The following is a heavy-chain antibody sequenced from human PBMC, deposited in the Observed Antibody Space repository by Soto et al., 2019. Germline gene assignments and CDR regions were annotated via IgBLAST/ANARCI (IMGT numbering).Heavy chain of an antibody. V-gene: IGHV4-59*08. CDR2: IQYSGYS. CDR3: ARHGFGSLHGLVDV. J-gene: IGHJ6*02. D-gene: IGHD3-10*01. CDR1: GGSITNYY. Sequence: QVQLQESGPGLVKPSETLSLTCTVSGGSITNYYCSWFRQPPGKGLEWIGYIQYSGYSAYNLSLKRRVTMSMDTSKTPFSLMVESVTATDTAVYYCARHGFGSLHGLVDVWGQGTTVIVSS.